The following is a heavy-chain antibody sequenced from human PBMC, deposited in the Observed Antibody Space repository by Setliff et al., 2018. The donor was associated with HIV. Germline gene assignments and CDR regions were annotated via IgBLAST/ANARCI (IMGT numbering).Heavy chain of an antibody. D-gene: IGHD1-1*01. V-gene: IGHV1-24*01. CDR3: ATDKDIYELYDAFDI. CDR1: GYTLTELS. Sequence: ASVKVSCKVSGYTLTELSMHWVRQAPGKGLEWMGGFDPEDVETIYAQKFQGRVTMTEDTSTDTAYMELSSLRSEDTAVYYCATDKDIYELYDAFDIWGQGTMVTVSS. CDR2: FDPEDVET. J-gene: IGHJ3*02.